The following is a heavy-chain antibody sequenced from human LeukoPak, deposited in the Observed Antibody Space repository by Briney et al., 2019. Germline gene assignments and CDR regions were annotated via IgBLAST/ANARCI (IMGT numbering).Heavy chain of an antibody. D-gene: IGHD1-14*01. CDR3: ARASTTFDD. CDR1: GGSITSYY. J-gene: IGHJ4*02. CDR2: VSDGGRT. Sequence: SETLSLTCSVSGGSITSYYWSWIRQPPGEGLEWIGHVSDGGRTNDSPSLRSRVSISVDTSKNQFSLKLNSVTAADTAVYFCARASTTFDDWGQGTLVTVSS. V-gene: IGHV4-59*01.